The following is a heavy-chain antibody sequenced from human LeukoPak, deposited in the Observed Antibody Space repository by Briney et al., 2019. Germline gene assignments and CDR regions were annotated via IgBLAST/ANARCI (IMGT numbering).Heavy chain of an antibody. CDR3: ARGQKRWLQINLYFDY. J-gene: IGHJ4*02. CDR1: GDSIFNANSY. V-gene: IGHV4-34*01. Sequence: SETLSLTCSVSGDSIFNANSYWSWIRQPPGKGLEWIGEINHSGSTNYNPSLKSRVTISVDTSKNQFSLKLSSVTAADTAVYYCARGQKRWLQINLYFDYWGQGTLVTVSS. CDR2: INHSGST. D-gene: IGHD5-24*01.